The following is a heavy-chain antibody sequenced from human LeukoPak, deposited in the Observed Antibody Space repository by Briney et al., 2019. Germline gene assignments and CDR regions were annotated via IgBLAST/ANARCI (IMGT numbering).Heavy chain of an antibody. CDR2: ISGSGGST. Sequence: GGSLRLSCAASGFTFSSYAMSWVRQAPGKGLEWVSAISGSGGSTYYADSVKGRFTISRDNSKNTLYLQMNSLRAEDTAVYYCAKEGATYYDFWCGYCNYWGQGTLVTVSS. J-gene: IGHJ4*02. D-gene: IGHD3-3*01. CDR1: GFTFSSYA. V-gene: IGHV3-23*01. CDR3: AKEGATYYDFWCGYCNY.